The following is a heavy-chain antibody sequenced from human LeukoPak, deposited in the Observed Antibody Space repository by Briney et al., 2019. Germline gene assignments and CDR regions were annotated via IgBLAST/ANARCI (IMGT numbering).Heavy chain of an antibody. CDR2: ISYDGSNK. CDR3: ARDQFVVVPAAPYVSRFLEWLNGFDY. D-gene: IGHD3-3*01. Sequence: GGSLRLSCAASGFTFSSYAMHWVRQAPGKGLEWVAVISYDGSNKYYADSVKGRFTISRDNSKNMLYLEMNSLRAEDTAVYYCARDQFVVVPAAPYVSRFLEWLNGFDYWGQGTLVTVSS. V-gene: IGHV3-30-3*01. CDR1: GFTFSSYA. J-gene: IGHJ4*02.